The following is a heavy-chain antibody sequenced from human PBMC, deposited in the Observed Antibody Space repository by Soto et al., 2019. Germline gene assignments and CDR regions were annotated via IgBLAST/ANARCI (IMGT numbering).Heavy chain of an antibody. Sequence: KASETLSLTCTVSGGSISSSSYYWGWIRQPPGKGQEWIGSIYYSGSTYYNPSLKSRVTISVDTSKNQFSLKLSSVTAADTAVYYCARHYYDILTGYYIEGNWFDPWGQGTLVTVSS. CDR3: ARHYYDILTGYYIEGNWFDP. D-gene: IGHD3-9*01. J-gene: IGHJ5*02. CDR1: GGSISSSSYY. V-gene: IGHV4-39*01. CDR2: IYYSGST.